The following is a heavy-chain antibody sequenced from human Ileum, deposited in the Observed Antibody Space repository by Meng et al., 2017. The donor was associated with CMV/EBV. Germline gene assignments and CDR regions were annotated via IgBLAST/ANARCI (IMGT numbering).Heavy chain of an antibody. Sequence: EVQLVESGGGLVQPGWSLILSCAASGCIFSDYWMSWVRQTPGKGLEWVANIKQEGSEKYYLDSVRGRFTISRDDAKSSLYLQMNSLRAEDTAVYSCARIGTSGYFFDYWGQGILVTVSS. J-gene: IGHJ4*02. CDR1: GCIFSDYW. CDR3: ARIGTSGYFFDY. V-gene: IGHV3-7*04. D-gene: IGHD3-22*01. CDR2: IKQEGSEK.